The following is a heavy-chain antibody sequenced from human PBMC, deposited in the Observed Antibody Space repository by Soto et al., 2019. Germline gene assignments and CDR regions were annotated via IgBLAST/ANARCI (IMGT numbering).Heavy chain of an antibody. J-gene: IGHJ4*02. V-gene: IGHV3-23*01. CDR1: GFTFSDYA. D-gene: IGHD4-4*01. CDR3: AKSGTSVRRGFY. CDR2: VSGVGGST. Sequence: PGGSLRLSCAASGFTFSDYAMSWVRQAPGKGLEWVSAVSGVGGSTYYADSVKGRFTISRDNSKNTLYLQMNSLRVEDTAVYYCAKSGTSVRRGFYWGQGTLVTVSS.